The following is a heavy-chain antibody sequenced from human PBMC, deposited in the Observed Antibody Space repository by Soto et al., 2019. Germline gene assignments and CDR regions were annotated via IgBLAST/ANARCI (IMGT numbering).Heavy chain of an antibody. CDR1: GFTFSDYY. CDR2: ISSSGSTI. CDR3: ASLYGSGSYFGYYYGMDV. J-gene: IGHJ6*02. V-gene: IGHV3-11*01. D-gene: IGHD3-10*01. Sequence: GGSLRLSCAASGFTFSDYYMSWIRQAPGKGLEWVSYISSSGSTIYYADSVKGRFTISRDNAKNSLYLQMNSLRAEDTAVYYCASLYGSGSYFGYYYGMDVWGQGTTVTVSS.